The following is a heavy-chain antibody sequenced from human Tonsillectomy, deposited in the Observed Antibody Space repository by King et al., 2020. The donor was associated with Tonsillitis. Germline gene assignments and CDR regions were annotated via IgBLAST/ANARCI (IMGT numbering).Heavy chain of an antibody. J-gene: IGHJ4*02. CDR1: GFTFSSYS. CDR3: ARGTLYSSSLSTFDY. D-gene: IGHD6-13*01. Sequence: VQLVESGGGLVKPGGSLRLSCAASGFTFSSYSMNWVRQAPGKGLEWVSFISSSSSYIYYADAVKGRFTISRENAKNSLYLQMNSLRDEDTAVYYCARGTLYSSSLSTFDYWGQGTLGTVSS. CDR2: ISSSSSYI. V-gene: IGHV3-21*01.